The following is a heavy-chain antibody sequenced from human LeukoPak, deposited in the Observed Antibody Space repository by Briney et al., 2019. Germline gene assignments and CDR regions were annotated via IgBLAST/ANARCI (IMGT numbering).Heavy chain of an antibody. CDR3: ARNFITMIVVVPDY. J-gene: IGHJ4*02. CDR1: GFTFSNYG. D-gene: IGHD3-22*01. V-gene: IGHV3-30-3*01. CDR2: IRYDGSNK. Sequence: GGSLRLSCAASGFTFSNYGLHWVRQAPGKGLEWVALIRYDGSNKYYADSVKGRFTISRDNSKNTLYLQMNSLRAEDTAVYYCARNFITMIVVVPDYWGQGTLVTVSS.